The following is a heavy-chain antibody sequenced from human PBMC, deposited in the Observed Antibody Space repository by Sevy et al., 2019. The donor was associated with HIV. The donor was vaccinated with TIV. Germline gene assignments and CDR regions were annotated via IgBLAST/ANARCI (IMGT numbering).Heavy chain of an antibody. Sequence: GGSLRLSCAASGFTFSSYAMSWVRQAPGKGLEWVSAISGSGGSTYYADSVKGRFTISRDNSKNTLYLQMNSLKAEDTAVYYCAKDLIAVAGIPNWFDPWGQGTLVTVSS. CDR2: ISGSGGST. V-gene: IGHV3-23*01. CDR1: GFTFSSYA. J-gene: IGHJ5*02. CDR3: AKDLIAVAGIPNWFDP. D-gene: IGHD6-19*01.